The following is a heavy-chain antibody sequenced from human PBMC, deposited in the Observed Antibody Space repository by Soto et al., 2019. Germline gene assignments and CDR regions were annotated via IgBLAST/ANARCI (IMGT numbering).Heavy chain of an antibody. J-gene: IGHJ5*01. CDR3: AKDAVPYNGKWDWFDS. V-gene: IGHV3-23*01. CDR2: IGGGGTDT. Sequence: DVQLLDSGGGLVQPGGSLTLSCAASRFTFSDFAMSWVRQAPGKGLGWVSSIGGGGTDTYYADSVKGRFTISRDNSKNTLYLQMDSLRDEDTAVYYCAKDAVPYNGKWDWFDSWGQGTLVTVSS. D-gene: IGHD1-26*01. CDR1: RFTFSDFA.